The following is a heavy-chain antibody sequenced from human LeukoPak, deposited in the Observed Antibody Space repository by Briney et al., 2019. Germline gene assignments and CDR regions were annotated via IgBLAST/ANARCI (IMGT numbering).Heavy chain of an antibody. D-gene: IGHD3-16*01. CDR2: IGAYNGNP. V-gene: IGHV1-18*01. Sequence: ASVKVSCKASGYTFSNYAISWVRQAPGQGLEWMGWIGAYNGNPDYTQSLQGRVTTTTDTSTSTAYMELRSLKSDDTAVYYCAREDPGGAFDVWGRGTMVTVS. CDR3: AREDPGGAFDV. J-gene: IGHJ3*01. CDR1: GYTFSNYA.